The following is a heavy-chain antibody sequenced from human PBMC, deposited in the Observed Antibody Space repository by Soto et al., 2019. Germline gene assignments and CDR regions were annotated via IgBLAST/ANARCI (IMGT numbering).Heavy chain of an antibody. CDR3: ARDPASRSIVVVVSWFDP. V-gene: IGHV3-30-3*01. CDR1: GFTFSSYA. J-gene: IGHJ5*02. Sequence: QVQLVESGGGVVQPGRSLRLSCAASGFTFSSYAMHWVRQAPGKGLEWVAVISYDGSNKYYADSVKGRFTISRDNSKNTLYLQMNSLRAEDTAVYYCARDPASRSIVVVVSWFDPWGQGTLVTVSS. D-gene: IGHD2-15*01. CDR2: ISYDGSNK.